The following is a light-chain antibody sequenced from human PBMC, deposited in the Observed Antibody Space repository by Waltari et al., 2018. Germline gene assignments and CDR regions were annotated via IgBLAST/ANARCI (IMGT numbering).Light chain of an antibody. J-gene: IGKJ2*01. V-gene: IGKV3-15*01. CDR3: HHYNKRPPSYT. CDR2: GAS. Sequence: EIVMTQSPVTLSVSPGDRVTLSCRASQSMRNNLAWYQQKAGQPPRLLIYGASTRAPGLPARFSGSGSGTEFALTISSLQPEDFAVYYCHHYNKRPPSYTFGQGTRLEIK. CDR1: QSMRNN.